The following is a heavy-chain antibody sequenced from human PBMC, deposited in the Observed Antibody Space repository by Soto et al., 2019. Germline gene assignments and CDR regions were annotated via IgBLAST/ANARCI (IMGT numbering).Heavy chain of an antibody. CDR1: GASISGSYYY. J-gene: IGHJ4*02. CDR2: VFYTGFT. D-gene: IGHD1-20*01. CDR3: ATSQKGYNWNYFDH. Sequence: SETLSLTCAVSGASISGSYYYWAWLRQSPGKGPEWIGGVFYTGFTSYNPSLESRVSVSVDTSKSQFSLKLSAVTAADTAVYYCATSQKGYNWNYFDHWGQGALVTVSS. V-gene: IGHV4-39*01.